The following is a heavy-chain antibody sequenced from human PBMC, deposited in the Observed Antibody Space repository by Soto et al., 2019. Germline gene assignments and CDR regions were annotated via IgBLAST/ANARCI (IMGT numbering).Heavy chain of an antibody. D-gene: IGHD6-6*01. V-gene: IGHV3-7*01. J-gene: IGHJ5*02. CDR2: IKQDGSEK. CDR3: SRSIAASLNWFEL. CDR1: GFTFSSYW. Sequence: GSLRLSCAASGFTFSSYWMSWVRQAPGKGLEWVANIKQDGSEKYYVDSVKGRFTISRDNAKNSLYLQMNSLRAEDTAVYYCSRSIAASLNWFELWGQGTLVTVSS.